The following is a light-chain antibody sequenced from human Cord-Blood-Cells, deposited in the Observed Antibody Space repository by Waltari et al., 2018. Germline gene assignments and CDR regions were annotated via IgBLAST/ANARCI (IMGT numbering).Light chain of an antibody. V-gene: IGKV1-39*01. J-gene: IGKJ2*02. CDR2: AAS. CDR1: QSISSY. CDR3: QQSYSTPRT. Sequence: DIQMTQSQSSLSASVGDSVTITCRASQSISSYLNWYQQKPGKAPKLLIYAASSLQSGVPSRFSGSGSGTDFTLTISSLQPEDFATYYCQQSYSTPRTFGQGTKLEIK.